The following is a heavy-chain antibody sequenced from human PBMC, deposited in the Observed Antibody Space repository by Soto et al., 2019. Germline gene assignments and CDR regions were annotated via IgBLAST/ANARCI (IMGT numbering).Heavy chain of an antibody. CDR3: ARDGAGPKDYGMDV. CDR1: GFTFSSYG. CDR2: IWYDGSNK. J-gene: IGHJ6*02. Sequence: GGSLRLSFAASGFTFSSYGMHWVRQAPGKGLEWVAVIWYDGSNKYYADSVKGRFTISRDNSKNTLYLQMNSLRAEDTAVYYCARDGAGPKDYGMDVWGQGTTVTVSS. V-gene: IGHV3-33*01.